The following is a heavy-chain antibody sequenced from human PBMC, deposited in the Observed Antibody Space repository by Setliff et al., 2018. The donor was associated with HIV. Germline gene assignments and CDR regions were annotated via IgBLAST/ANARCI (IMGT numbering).Heavy chain of an antibody. V-gene: IGHV4-59*01. D-gene: IGHD5-12*01. CDR3: ARDRLDGYNSGFDY. Sequence: SEILSLTCTVSGGSIISYYWSWIRQPPGKGLEWIGYIYYSGSTTYNPSLKSRVTISVDTSKNQFSLKLSSVTAADTAVYYCARDRLDGYNSGFDYWGQGTLVTVSS. J-gene: IGHJ4*02. CDR2: IYYSGST. CDR1: GGSIISYY.